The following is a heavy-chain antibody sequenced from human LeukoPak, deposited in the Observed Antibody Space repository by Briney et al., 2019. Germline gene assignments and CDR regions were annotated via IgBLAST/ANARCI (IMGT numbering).Heavy chain of an antibody. CDR3: ARARKTQQLALYYYYGMDV. CDR1: GFTFSSYA. D-gene: IGHD6-13*01. CDR2: ISYDGSNK. Sequence: PGGSLRLSCAASGFTFSSYAMHWVRQAPGKGLEWVAVISYDGSNKYYADSVKGRFTISSDNSKNTLYLQMNSLRAEDTAVYYCARARKTQQLALYYYYGMDVWGQGTTVTVSS. V-gene: IGHV3-30*04. J-gene: IGHJ6*02.